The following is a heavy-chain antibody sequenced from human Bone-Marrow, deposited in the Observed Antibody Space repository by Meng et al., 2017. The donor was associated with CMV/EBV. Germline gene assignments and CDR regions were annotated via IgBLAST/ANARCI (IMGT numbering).Heavy chain of an antibody. Sequence: GESLKISCSASGFTFRSYAMSWVRQAPGKGLEWVSTIRGTGDYTYNADSVKGRFSISRDNSKNTLYLEMNSLRADDTAVYYWARGIRSTYYEYYYGLDVWGQGTTVTVSS. D-gene: IGHD3-3*01. CDR2: IRGTGDYT. CDR1: GFTFRSYA. CDR3: ARGIRSTYYEYYYGLDV. J-gene: IGHJ6*02. V-gene: IGHV3-23*01.